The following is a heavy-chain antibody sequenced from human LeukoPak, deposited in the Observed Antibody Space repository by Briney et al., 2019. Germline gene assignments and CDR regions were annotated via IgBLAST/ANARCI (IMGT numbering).Heavy chain of an antibody. V-gene: IGHV1-18*01. J-gene: IGHJ3*02. D-gene: IGHD2-2*01. CDR2: ISAYNGDT. CDR1: GYTFTSYG. Sequence: ASVKVSCKASGYTFTSYGISWVRQAPGQGLEWMGWISAYNGDTNYAQKVQGRVTMTTDTSTSTAYMDLRSLRSDDTAVYYCARRSQCSRTSCSRGGGFDIWGQGTMVTVSS. CDR3: ARRSQCSRTSCSRGGGFDI.